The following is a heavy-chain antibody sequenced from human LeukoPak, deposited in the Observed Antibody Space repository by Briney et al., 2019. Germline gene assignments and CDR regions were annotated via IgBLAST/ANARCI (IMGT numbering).Heavy chain of an antibody. CDR2: IYTSGST. CDR1: GGSISSGSYY. J-gene: IGHJ5*02. D-gene: IGHD3-10*01. CDR3: ARESSSSGNWFDP. V-gene: IGHV4-61*02. Sequence: SETLSLTCTVSGGSISSGSYYWSWIRQPAGKGLEWIGRIYTSGSTNYNPSLKSRVTISVDTSKNQFSLRLSSVTAADTAVYYCARESSSSGNWFDPWGQGTLVTVSS.